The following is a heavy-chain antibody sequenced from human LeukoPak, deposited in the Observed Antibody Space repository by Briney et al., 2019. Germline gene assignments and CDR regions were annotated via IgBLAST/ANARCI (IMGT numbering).Heavy chain of an antibody. D-gene: IGHD1-1*01. CDR3: VRPESAGTKYRFDY. Sequence: SETLSLTCTVSGGSIRNYYWSWIRQPPGKGLEWIGYIYYSGSTNYNPSLKSRVTISVDTSKNHVSLNLTSVTAADTAVYYCVRPESAGTKYRFDYWGQGALVTVSS. J-gene: IGHJ4*02. V-gene: IGHV4-59*01. CDR1: GGSIRNYY. CDR2: IYYSGST.